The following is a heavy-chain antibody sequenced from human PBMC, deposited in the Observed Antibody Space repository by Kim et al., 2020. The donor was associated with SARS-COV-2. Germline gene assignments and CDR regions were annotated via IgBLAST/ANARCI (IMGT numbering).Heavy chain of an antibody. CDR1: GFTLSRYG. V-gene: IGHV3-30*18. D-gene: IGHD1-26*01. CDR2: LAYDGKTQ. Sequence: GGSLRLSCAASGFTLSRYGIHWVRQAPGKGLEWVAILAYDGKTQYFADSVRGRFTVSRDNSKNTVYLQINSLRTEDTAVYYCAKDNSLVGTTYTYYFDYWGQGTPVTVPS. J-gene: IGHJ4*02. CDR3: AKDNSLVGTTYTYYFDY.